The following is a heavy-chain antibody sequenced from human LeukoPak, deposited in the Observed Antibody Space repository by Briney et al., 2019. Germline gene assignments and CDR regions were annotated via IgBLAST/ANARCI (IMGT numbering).Heavy chain of an antibody. CDR2: ISSTSSYI. CDR3: ARGSGYSFDY. D-gene: IGHD3-3*01. J-gene: IGHJ4*02. Sequence: PGRSLRLSCAASGFTFSSYSMNWVRQAPGKGLEWVSSISSTSSYIHYADSVKGRFTISRDNAKNSLYLQMNSLRAEDTAVYYCARGSGYSFDYWGQGTLVTVSS. V-gene: IGHV3-21*01. CDR1: GFTFSSYS.